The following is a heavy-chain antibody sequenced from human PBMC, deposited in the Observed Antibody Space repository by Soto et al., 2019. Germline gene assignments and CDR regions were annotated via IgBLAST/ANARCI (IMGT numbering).Heavy chain of an antibody. J-gene: IGHJ3*02. CDR1: GYTFTSYY. Sequence: ASVKVSCKASGYTFTSYYMHWVRQAPGQGLEWMGIINPSGGSTNYAQKFQGRVTITADESTSTAYMELSSLRSEDTAVYYCARDVWELTDAFDIWGQGTMVTVSS. CDR3: ARDVWELTDAFDI. V-gene: IGHV1-46*01. D-gene: IGHD1-26*01. CDR2: INPSGGST.